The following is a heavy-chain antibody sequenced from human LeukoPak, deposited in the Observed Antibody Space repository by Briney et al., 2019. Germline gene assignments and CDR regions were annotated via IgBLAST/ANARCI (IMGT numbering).Heavy chain of an antibody. CDR3: ARSYSSGWYPDH. V-gene: IGHV3-21*01. CDR2: ISSSSSYI. J-gene: IGHJ4*02. Sequence: PGGSLRLSCAASGFTFSSYAMSWVRQAPGKGLEWVSSISSSSSYIYYADSVKGRFTISRDNAKNSLYLQMNSLRAEDTAVYYCARSYSSGWYPDHWGQGTLVTVSS. CDR1: GFTFSSYA. D-gene: IGHD6-19*01.